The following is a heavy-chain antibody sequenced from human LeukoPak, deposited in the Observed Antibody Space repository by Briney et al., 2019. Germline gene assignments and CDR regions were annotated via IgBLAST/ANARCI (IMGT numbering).Heavy chain of an antibody. V-gene: IGHV3-23*01. Sequence: PGGSLRLSCAASGFTVSSNYMSWVRQAPGKGLEWVSSIGGRGGSAYYADSVKGRFTISRDNSKNTLCLRMNSLRAEDTAVYYCAKQGRDWLRDYYYYMDVWGKGTTVTISS. CDR3: AKQGRDWLRDYYYYMDV. CDR2: IGGRGGSA. CDR1: GFTVSSNY. D-gene: IGHD3-9*01. J-gene: IGHJ6*03.